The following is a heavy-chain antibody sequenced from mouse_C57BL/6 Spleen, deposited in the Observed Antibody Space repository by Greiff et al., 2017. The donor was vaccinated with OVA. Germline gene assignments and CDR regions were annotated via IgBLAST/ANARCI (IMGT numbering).Heavy chain of an antibody. CDR3: TAGYYAMDY. CDR1: GFTFSSYA. CDR2: IISGGDYI. J-gene: IGHJ4*01. Sequence: DVQLVESGEGLVKPGGSLKLSCSASGFTFSSYAMSWVRQTPEKRLEWVAYIISGGDYIYYADTVKGRFTISRDNARNSLYLQMSSMKSEDTAMYYCTAGYYAMDYWGQGTSVTVSS. V-gene: IGHV5-9-1*02.